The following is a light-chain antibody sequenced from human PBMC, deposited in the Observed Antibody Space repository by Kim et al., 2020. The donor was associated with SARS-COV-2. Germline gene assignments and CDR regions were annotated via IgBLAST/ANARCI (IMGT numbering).Light chain of an antibody. CDR1: SSDVCGYNY. CDR2: DVI. V-gene: IGLV2-14*03. CDR3: SSYTSSSTRV. J-gene: IGLJ3*02. Sequence: QYITISGTGTSSDVCGYNYVSCYQQHPGKAPNLMIYDVINRPSGVSNRFSGSKSGNTASLTISGLQAEDEADYYCSSYTSSSTRVFGGGTQLTVL.